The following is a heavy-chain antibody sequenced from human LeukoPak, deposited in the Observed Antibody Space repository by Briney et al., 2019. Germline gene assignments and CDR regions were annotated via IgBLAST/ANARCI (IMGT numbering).Heavy chain of an antibody. CDR3: AKEDGDSYGIYYYYYMDV. V-gene: IGHV3-30*02. D-gene: IGHD5-18*01. J-gene: IGHJ6*03. CDR2: IRYDGSNK. CDR1: GFTFSSYG. Sequence: GGSLRLSCAAPGFTFSSYGMHWVRQAPGKGLEWVAFIRYDGSNKYYADSVKGRFAISRDNSKNTLYLQMNSLRAEDTAVYYCAKEDGDSYGIYYYYYMDVWGKGTTVTVSS.